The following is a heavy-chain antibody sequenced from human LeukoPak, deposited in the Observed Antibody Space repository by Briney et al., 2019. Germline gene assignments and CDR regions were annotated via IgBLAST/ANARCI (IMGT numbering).Heavy chain of an antibody. CDR2: INLDGTEV. J-gene: IGHJ4*01. CDR3: ASGRHDFVH. CDR1: GFAFTTYW. D-gene: IGHD3-16*01. V-gene: IGHV3-7*01. Sequence: GGSLRLSCSASGFAFTTYWMTWVRQAPGKGLEWVANINLDGTEVHYVDSLKDRFTISRDNAGNSLYLRMNSLRAEDTAVYYCASGRHDFVHWGHGTLVTVSS.